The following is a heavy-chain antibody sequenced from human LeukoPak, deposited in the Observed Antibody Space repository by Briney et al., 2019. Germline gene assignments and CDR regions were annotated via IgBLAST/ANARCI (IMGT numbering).Heavy chain of an antibody. Sequence: ASVKVSCKASGYTFMSHYMHWVRQAPGQGLEWMGIINPSGGYTSYAQKFQGRVTLTRDMSTSTVYMELSSLRSEDTAVYYCATGDIVLMVYAPKGAFDIWGQGTMVTVSS. CDR1: GYTFMSHY. J-gene: IGHJ3*02. CDR3: ATGDIVLMVYAPKGAFDI. CDR2: INPSGGYT. V-gene: IGHV1-46*01. D-gene: IGHD2-8*01.